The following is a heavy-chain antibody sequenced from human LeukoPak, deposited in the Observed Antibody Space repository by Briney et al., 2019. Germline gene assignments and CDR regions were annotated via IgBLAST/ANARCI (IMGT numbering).Heavy chain of an antibody. V-gene: IGHV3-15*01. CDR3: TTDSPRIAAGY. Sequence: GGSVSLSCAVSGFTFSNAWMRWVRPAPGKGLEGVGRIKSKTDGGTTDYAGPVKGRFTILRDDSKNTLYLQMNSLKTEDTAVCYCTTDSPRIAAGYWGQGTLVTVSS. D-gene: IGHD6-25*01. J-gene: IGHJ4*02. CDR2: IKSKTDGGTT. CDR1: GFTFSNAW.